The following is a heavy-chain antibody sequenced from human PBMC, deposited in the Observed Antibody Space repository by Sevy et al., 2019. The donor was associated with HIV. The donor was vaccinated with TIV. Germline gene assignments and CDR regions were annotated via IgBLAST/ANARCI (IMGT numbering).Heavy chain of an antibody. V-gene: IGHV3-30*18. Sequence: GGSLRLSCAASGFTFSSYGMHWVRQAPGKGLEWVAVISYGGSNKYYADSVKGRFTISRDNSKNTLYLQMNSLRAEDTAVYYCAKDSDYRNYYDSSGYLAYWGQGTLVTVSS. CDR2: ISYGGSNK. J-gene: IGHJ4*02. D-gene: IGHD3-22*01. CDR3: AKDSDYRNYYDSSGYLAY. CDR1: GFTFSSYG.